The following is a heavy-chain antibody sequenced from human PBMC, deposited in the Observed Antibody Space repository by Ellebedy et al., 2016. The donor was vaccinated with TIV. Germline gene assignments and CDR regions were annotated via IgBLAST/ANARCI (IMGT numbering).Heavy chain of an antibody. Sequence: GSLRPSXTVPGGSFSSFYWSWIRQPAGKGLEWIGRIQTIGYTNYNPSLKSRVTMSVDTSKKQFSLNLRSVTAADTAVYYCASDSNGGHPWGQGTLVTVSS. D-gene: IGHD3-10*01. CDR3: ASDSNGGHP. CDR1: GGSFSSFY. CDR2: IQTIGYT. J-gene: IGHJ4*02. V-gene: IGHV4-4*07.